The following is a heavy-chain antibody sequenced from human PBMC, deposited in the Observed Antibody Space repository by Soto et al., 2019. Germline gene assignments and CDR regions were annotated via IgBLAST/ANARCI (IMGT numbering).Heavy chain of an antibody. J-gene: IGHJ4*02. V-gene: IGHV4-59*01. CDR1: GGSISSYY. D-gene: IGHD3-22*01. Sequence: SETLSLTCTVSGGSISSYYWSWIRQPPGKGLEWIGYIYYSGSTNYNPSLKSRVTISVDTSKNQFSLKLRSATAADTAVYYCARDEDSGYYYYDYWGQGTPVTVSS. CDR2: IYYSGST. CDR3: ARDEDSGYYYYDY.